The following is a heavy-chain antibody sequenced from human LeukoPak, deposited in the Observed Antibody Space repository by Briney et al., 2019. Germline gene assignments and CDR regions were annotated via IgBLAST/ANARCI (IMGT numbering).Heavy chain of an antibody. Sequence: ASVTVSCKVSGYTLTELSMHWVRQAPGKGLEWVGGFDPEDGETIYAQKFQGRVTMTEDTSTDTAYMELSSLRSEDTAVYYCATLEHYDILTGYYMAFFFWGQGTLVTVSS. V-gene: IGHV1-24*01. J-gene: IGHJ4*02. D-gene: IGHD3-9*01. CDR1: GYTLTELS. CDR3: ATLEHYDILTGYYMAFFF. CDR2: FDPEDGET.